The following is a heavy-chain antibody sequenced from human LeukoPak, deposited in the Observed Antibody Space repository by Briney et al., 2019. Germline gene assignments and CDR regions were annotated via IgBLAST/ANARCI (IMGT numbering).Heavy chain of an antibody. CDR3: ARGRIYYDSTGYQE. Sequence: SETLSLTCTVSGGSISSYYWSWIRQPPGRGLEWIGHIYYTGNTNYNPSLKSRVAISVDTSKNQFFLKLSSVTAADTAAYYCARGRIYYDSTGYQEWGQGTLVTVSS. CDR1: GGSISSYY. J-gene: IGHJ4*02. D-gene: IGHD3-22*01. V-gene: IGHV4-59*01. CDR2: IYYTGNT.